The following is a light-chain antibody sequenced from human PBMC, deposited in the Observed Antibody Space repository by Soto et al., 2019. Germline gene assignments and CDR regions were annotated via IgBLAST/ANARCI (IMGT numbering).Light chain of an antibody. CDR3: SSYTTTDPYV. CDR1: SSDVGAYDY. Sequence: QSALTQPASVSGSPGQSITISCTGTSSDVGAYDYVSWYQQHPGKAPKYLIYEVSNRPSGISDRFSGSKSGTTASLTISALQAEDEADYYCSSYTTTDPYVFGTGTNPTVL. CDR2: EVS. J-gene: IGLJ1*01. V-gene: IGLV2-14*01.